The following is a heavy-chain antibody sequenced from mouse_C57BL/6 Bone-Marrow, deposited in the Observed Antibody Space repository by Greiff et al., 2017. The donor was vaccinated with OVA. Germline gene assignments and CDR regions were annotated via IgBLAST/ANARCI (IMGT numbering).Heavy chain of an antibody. CDR1: GFTFSDYG. D-gene: IGHD4-1*01. V-gene: IGHV5-17*01. CDR2: ISSGSSTI. CDR3: ATGTRYYAMDY. J-gene: IGHJ4*01. Sequence: EVKVVESGGGLVKPGGSLKLSCAASGFTFSDYGMHWVRQAPEKGLEWVAYISSGSSTIYYADTVKGRFTISRDNAKNTLFLQMTSLRSEDTAMYYCATGTRYYAMDYWGQGTSVTVSS.